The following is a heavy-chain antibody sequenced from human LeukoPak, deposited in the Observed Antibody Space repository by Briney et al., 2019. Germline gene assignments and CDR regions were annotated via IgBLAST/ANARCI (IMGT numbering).Heavy chain of an antibody. CDR1: GFTLGRYW. J-gene: IGHJ4*02. V-gene: IGHV3-74*01. D-gene: IGHD3-3*01. Sequence: GGSLRLSCAASGFTLGRYWMHWFRQAPGTGLVWVARSNSDGKITDYADSVRGRFTTSRDNTKNTVYLQMSSLRAEDTGVHYCARDHHDFWSGYPNYWGQGTLVIVSS. CDR2: SNSDGKIT. CDR3: ARDHHDFWSGYPNY.